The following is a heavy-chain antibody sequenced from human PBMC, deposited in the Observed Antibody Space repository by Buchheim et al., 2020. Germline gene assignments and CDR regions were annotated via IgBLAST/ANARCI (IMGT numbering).Heavy chain of an antibody. Sequence: QVQLVQSGAEVKKPGASVKVSCKASGYTFTSYDINWVRQATGQGLEWMGWMNPNSGNTGYAQKFQGRVTMTRNTSISTAYMELSSLRSEDTAGYYCARGKREWAIFGVVITSPYDFDNLGQGT. CDR1: GYTFTSYD. CDR3: ARGKREWAIFGVVITSPYDFDN. J-gene: IGHJ4*02. CDR2: MNPNSGNT. V-gene: IGHV1-8*01. D-gene: IGHD3-3*01.